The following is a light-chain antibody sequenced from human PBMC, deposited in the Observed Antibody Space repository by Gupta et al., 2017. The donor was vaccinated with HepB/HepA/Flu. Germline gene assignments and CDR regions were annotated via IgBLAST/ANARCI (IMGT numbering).Light chain of an antibody. V-gene: IGLV1-47*02. CDR2: NDD. CDR1: SSNVGRDN. J-gene: IGLJ1*01. Sequence: QSVLTQPPSAYGTPGPRVTISCSGSSSNVGRDNVYWYRQLPGTAPNLLIYNDDQRPSGVPDRFSGSKSGTSASLAISGLRSEDEADYYCAAWDNSLSGYVFGTGTVVTVL. CDR3: AAWDNSLSGYV.